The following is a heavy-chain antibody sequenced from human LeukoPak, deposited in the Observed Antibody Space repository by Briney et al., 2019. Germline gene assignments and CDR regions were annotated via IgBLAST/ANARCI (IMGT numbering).Heavy chain of an antibody. V-gene: IGHV3-48*02. CDR1: GFTFSRYS. J-gene: IGHJ3*02. CDR3: ARWGDGFDI. CDR2: ISTSSSSI. Sequence: GGSLRLSCGASGFTFSRYSMNCVRQAPGKGLEWVSYISTSSSSIYYTDSVKGRFTISRDNAKNSLYLQLNSLRDEDTAVYYCARWGDGFDIWGQGTMVTVSS. D-gene: IGHD7-27*01.